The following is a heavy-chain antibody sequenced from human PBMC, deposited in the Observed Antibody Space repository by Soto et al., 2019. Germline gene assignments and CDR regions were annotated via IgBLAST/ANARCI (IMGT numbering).Heavy chain of an antibody. D-gene: IGHD2-15*01. CDR1: GGSVSSGSYY. CDR2: IYYSGST. J-gene: IGHJ5*02. V-gene: IGHV4-61*01. Sequence: SEDLSHTCTVSGGSVSSGSYYWSWIRQPPGKGLEWIGYIYYSGSTNYNPSLKSRVTMSVDTSKNQFSLKLSSVTAADTAVYYCARGVSYCRGGRCYGKWFDPWGQGTLVTVS. CDR3: ARGVSYCRGGRCYGKWFDP.